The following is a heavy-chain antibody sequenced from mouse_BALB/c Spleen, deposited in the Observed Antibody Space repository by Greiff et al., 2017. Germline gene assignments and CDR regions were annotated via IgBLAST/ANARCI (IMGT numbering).Heavy chain of an antibody. CDR2: MSDGGSYT. Sequence: EVQLVESGGGLVKPGGSLKLSCAASGFTFSDYYMYWVRQTPEKRLEWVATMSDGGSYTYYPDSVKGRFTISRDNAKNNLYLQMSSLKSEDTAMYYCARDPIGNYFYGLDYWGQGTSVTVSS. V-gene: IGHV5-4*02. D-gene: IGHD2-1*01. CDR3: ARDPIGNYFYGLDY. CDR1: GFTFSDYY. J-gene: IGHJ4*01.